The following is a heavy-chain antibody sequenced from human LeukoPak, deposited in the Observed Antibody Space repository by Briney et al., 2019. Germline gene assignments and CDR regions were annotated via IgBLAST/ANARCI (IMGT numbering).Heavy chain of an antibody. CDR1: GFTFSSYA. CDR3: ARGHSGGFDY. D-gene: IGHD5-18*01. CDR2: ISGSGGST. J-gene: IGHJ4*02. Sequence: GGSLRLSCAVSGFTFSSYAMSWVRQAPGKGLEWVSAISGSGGSTYYADSVKGRFTISRDNSKNTLYLQMNSLRAEDTAVYYCARGHSGGFDYWGQGTLVTVSS. V-gene: IGHV3-23*01.